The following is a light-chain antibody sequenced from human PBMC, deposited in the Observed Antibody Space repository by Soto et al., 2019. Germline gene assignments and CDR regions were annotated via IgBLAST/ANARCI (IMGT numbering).Light chain of an antibody. Sequence: QSVLTQPASVSGSPGQSITISCTGTSSDVGGYNYVSWYQQHPGKAPKLMIYDVSNRPSGVSNRFSGSKSGNTAFLTISGLQVEDEADYFSSSYTSSSTLVFGTGTKVTVL. CDR1: SSDVGGYNY. CDR3: SSYTSSSTLV. CDR2: DVS. J-gene: IGLJ1*01. V-gene: IGLV2-14*01.